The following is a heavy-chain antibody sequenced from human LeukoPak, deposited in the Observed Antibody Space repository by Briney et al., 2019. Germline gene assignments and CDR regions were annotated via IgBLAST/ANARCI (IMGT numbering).Heavy chain of an antibody. V-gene: IGHV4-61*02. Sequence: SQTLSLTCTVSGGSISSGSYYWSWIRQPAGKGLEWIGRIYTSGSTNYNPSLKSRVTISVDTSKNQFSLKLSSVTAADTAVYYCARASIAARNYYYYYMDVWGKGTTVTVSS. D-gene: IGHD6-6*01. J-gene: IGHJ6*03. CDR3: ARASIAARNYYYYYMDV. CDR1: GGSISSGSYY. CDR2: IYTSGST.